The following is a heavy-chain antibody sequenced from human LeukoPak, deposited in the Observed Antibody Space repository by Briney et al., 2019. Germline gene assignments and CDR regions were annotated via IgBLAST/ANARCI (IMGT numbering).Heavy chain of an antibody. CDR3: ARDAAAGTNWFDP. D-gene: IGHD6-13*01. CDR2: INPNSGGT. J-gene: IGHJ5*02. Sequence: ASVKVSCKASGYTFTGYYMHGVRQAPGQGLEGMGWINPNSGGTNYAQQFQGRVTMTRDTSISTAYMELSRLRSDDTAVYYCARDAAAGTNWFDPWGQGTLVTVSS. V-gene: IGHV1-2*02. CDR1: GYTFTGYY.